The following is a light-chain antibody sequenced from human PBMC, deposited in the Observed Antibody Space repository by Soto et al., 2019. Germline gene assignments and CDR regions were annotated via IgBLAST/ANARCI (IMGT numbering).Light chain of an antibody. V-gene: IGKV1-39*01. CDR1: QTVSTY. CDR2: AAS. CDR3: EHSNSNPRT. Sequence: DIQVTQSPSSLSASIGDRVTITCRASQTVSTYVDWYQQKRGKAPKLLMYAASNVQSGVPSRFSGSGSRTKFSLSLNGLQPEEFVPYYCEHSNSNPRTFGGGTKVDIK. J-gene: IGKJ4*01.